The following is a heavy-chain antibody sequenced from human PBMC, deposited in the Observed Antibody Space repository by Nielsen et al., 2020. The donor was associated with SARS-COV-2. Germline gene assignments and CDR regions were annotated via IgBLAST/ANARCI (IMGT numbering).Heavy chain of an antibody. Sequence: GESLKISCAASGFNFSNSWMPWVRQAPGQGLGWVARISPDGDIENYADSVRGRFTTSRDNAKNTLYLQMNSLRAEDTAWNFCTSLHDGYWGQGTPVTVAS. V-gene: IGHV3-74*01. CDR1: GFNFSNSW. D-gene: IGHD2-2*01. CDR2: ISPDGDIE. J-gene: IGHJ4*02. CDR3: TSLHDGY.